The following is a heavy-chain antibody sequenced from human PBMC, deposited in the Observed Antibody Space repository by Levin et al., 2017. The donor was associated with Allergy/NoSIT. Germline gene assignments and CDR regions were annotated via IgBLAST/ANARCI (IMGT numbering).Heavy chain of an antibody. Sequence: GESLKISCAASGFTFNNYPMHWVRQAPGKGLEWVAVISYDGRNKYYTDFVKGRFTISRDNSKNTLYLQMNNLRVEDTAVYYCARGARSLWFGESFDYWGQGTLVTVSS. CDR2: ISYDGRNK. CDR3: ARGARSLWFGESFDY. D-gene: IGHD3-10*01. CDR1: GFTFNNYP. V-gene: IGHV3-30*04. J-gene: IGHJ4*02.